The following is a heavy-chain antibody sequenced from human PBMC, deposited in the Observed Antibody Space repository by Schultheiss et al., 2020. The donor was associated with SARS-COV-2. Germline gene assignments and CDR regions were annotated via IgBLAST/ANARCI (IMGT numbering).Heavy chain of an antibody. CDR3: ARDYQYCSSTSCPGDAFDI. Sequence: SETLSLTCTVSGGSISSGGYYWSWIRQPPGKGLEWIGYIYYSGSTNYNPSLKSRVTISVDTSKNQFSLKLSSVTAADTAVYYCARDYQYCSSTSCPGDAFDIWGQGTMVTVSS. V-gene: IGHV4-61*08. D-gene: IGHD2-2*01. CDR2: IYYSGST. J-gene: IGHJ3*02. CDR1: GGSISSGGYY.